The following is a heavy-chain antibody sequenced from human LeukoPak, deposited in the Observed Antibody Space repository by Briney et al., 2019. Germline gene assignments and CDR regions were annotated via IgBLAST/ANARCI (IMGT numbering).Heavy chain of an antibody. Sequence: HGGSLRLSCAASGFTFSDYNMNWVRQAPGKGLEWVSYISSSTSTIYYADSVKGRFTISRDNVKNSLSLQMDSLRVEDTAVYYCTRVDPIAVAGDDYWGQGTQVAVSS. V-gene: IGHV3-48*01. CDR1: GFTFSDYN. CDR3: TRVDPIAVAGDDY. CDR2: ISSSTSTI. D-gene: IGHD6-19*01. J-gene: IGHJ4*02.